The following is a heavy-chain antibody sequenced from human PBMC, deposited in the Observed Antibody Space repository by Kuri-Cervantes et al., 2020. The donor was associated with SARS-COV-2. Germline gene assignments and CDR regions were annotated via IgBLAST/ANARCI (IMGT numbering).Heavy chain of an antibody. D-gene: IGHD1-26*01. V-gene: IGHV1-69*04. J-gene: IGHJ6*02. CDR1: GGTFSSYA. CDR2: IIPILGIA. Sequence: SVKVSCKASGGTFSSYAISWVRQAPGQGLEWMGRIIPILGIANYAQKFQGRVTITADKSTSTAYMELSSLRSEDTAVYYCANLREVEYYGMDVWGQGTTVTVSS. CDR3: ANLREVEYYGMDV.